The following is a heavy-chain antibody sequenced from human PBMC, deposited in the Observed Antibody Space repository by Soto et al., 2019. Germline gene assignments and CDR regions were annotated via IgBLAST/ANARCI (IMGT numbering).Heavy chain of an antibody. CDR1: GFTFSDYY. D-gene: IGHD5-18*01. V-gene: IGHV3-11*01. J-gene: IGHJ4*02. Sequence: GGSLTLSCAASGFTFSDYYMSWIRQAPGQGLEWVSYISSSGSTIYYADSVKGRFTIPRDNAKNSLYLQMNSLRAEDTAVYYRARGYSLYYFDYWGQGTLVTVSS. CDR3: ARGYSLYYFDY. CDR2: ISSSGSTI.